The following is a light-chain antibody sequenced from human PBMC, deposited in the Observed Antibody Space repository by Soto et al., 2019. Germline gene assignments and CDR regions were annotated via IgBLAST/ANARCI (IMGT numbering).Light chain of an antibody. CDR3: LQRSRWPCT. Sequence: DVVMTQSPLSLPVTLGQPASISCMSSQSLIHSEGATYLPWFQQRPGPSPRRLIYNVSDRDPGVPDRFRGSGSGTDFTLNISRVEAEDVGVYYCLQRSRWPCTFGQGTEVEIK. CDR2: NVS. J-gene: IGKJ1*01. CDR1: QSLIHSEGATY. V-gene: IGKV2-30*02.